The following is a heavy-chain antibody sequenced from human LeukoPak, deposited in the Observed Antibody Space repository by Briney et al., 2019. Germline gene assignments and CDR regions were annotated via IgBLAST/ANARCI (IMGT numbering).Heavy chain of an antibody. CDR3: ARDIGRWLQFLPGY. J-gene: IGHJ4*02. D-gene: IGHD5-24*01. V-gene: IGHV3-23*01. Sequence: PGGSLRLSCVASGFTFSSYGMSWVRQAPGKGLEWVSAISGSGGSTYYADSVKGRFTISRDNAKNSLYLQMNSLRAEDTAVYYCARDIGRWLQFLPGYWGQGTLVTVSS. CDR1: GFTFSSYG. CDR2: ISGSGGST.